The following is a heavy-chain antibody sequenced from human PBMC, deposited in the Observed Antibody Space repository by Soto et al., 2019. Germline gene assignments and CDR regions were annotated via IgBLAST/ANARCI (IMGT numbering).Heavy chain of an antibody. J-gene: IGHJ6*02. V-gene: IGHV4-30-2*01. CDR3: ARAQYGDYGYGMDV. CDR2: IYHSGST. CDR1: GGSISSGGYS. Sequence: SETLSLTCAVSGGSISSGGYSWSWIRKPPGKGLEWIGYIYHSGSTYYNPSLKSRVTISVDRSKNQFSLKLSSVTAADTAVYYCARAQYGDYGYGMDVWGQGTTVTVSS. D-gene: IGHD4-17*01.